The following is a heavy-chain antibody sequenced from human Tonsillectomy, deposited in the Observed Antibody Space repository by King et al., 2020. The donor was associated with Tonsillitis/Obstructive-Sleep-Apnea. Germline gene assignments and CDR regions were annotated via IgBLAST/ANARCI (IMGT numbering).Heavy chain of an antibody. Sequence: QLQESGPGLVKPSETLSLTCIVSGGSISSGNYYWGWIRQTPGKGLEWIGSTSYVGSTNYSPSLKSRVTIDVDVSKNQFSLRLTSLTAADAGVYYCARPLPWIGSYFRAFDVWGQGTMVTVSS. V-gene: IGHV4-39*01. CDR3: ARPLPWIGSYFRAFDV. D-gene: IGHD1-26*01. CDR1: GGSISSGNYY. J-gene: IGHJ3*01. CDR2: TSYVGST.